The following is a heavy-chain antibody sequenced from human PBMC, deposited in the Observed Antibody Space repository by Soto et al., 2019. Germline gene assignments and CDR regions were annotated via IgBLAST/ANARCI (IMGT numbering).Heavy chain of an antibody. CDR3: ARGLGYCSGGSCYSRFDP. V-gene: IGHV3-74*01. Sequence: PGGSLRLSCAASGFTVNSYWMHWVRQAPGKGLVWVSRINSDGSSTSYADSVKGRFTISRDNAKNTLYLQMNSLRAEDTAVYYCARGLGYCSGGSCYSRFDPWGQGTLVTVSS. CDR1: GFTVNSYW. CDR2: INSDGSST. D-gene: IGHD2-15*01. J-gene: IGHJ5*02.